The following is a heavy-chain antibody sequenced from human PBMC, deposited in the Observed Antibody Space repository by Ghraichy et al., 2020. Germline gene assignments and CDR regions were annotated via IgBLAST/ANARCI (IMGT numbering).Heavy chain of an antibody. CDR1: GYTFTGHY. D-gene: IGHD3-22*01. CDR3: ARVGRFYDSSGYYYNDHYYGVDV. CDR2: INPNSGGT. Sequence: ASVKVSCKASGYTFTGHYMNWVRQAPGQGLEWMGWINPNSGGTDYAQRFQGRVTMTRDTSITTAYMELTRLRSDDTAVYYCARVGRFYDSSGYYYNDHYYGVDVGGQGTTVTVSS. J-gene: IGHJ6*02. V-gene: IGHV1-2*02.